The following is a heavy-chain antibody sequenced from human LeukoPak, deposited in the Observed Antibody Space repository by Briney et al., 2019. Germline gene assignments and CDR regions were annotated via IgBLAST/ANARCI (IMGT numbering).Heavy chain of an antibody. J-gene: IGHJ4*02. Sequence: GGSLRLSCAASGFSFSSYAMSWVRQAPGKGLSGFSSFSGSGDNTYYAESVKGRFTISRDNSKNTLFLQMNSLRAEDTAVFYCAKRSGYTTGWFFDFWGQGTLVTVSS. D-gene: IGHD6-19*01. V-gene: IGHV3-23*01. CDR3: AKRSGYTTGWFFDF. CDR2: FSGSGDNT. CDR1: GFSFSSYA.